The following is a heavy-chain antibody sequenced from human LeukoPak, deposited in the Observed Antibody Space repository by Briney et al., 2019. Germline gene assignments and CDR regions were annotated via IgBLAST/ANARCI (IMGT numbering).Heavy chain of an antibody. CDR1: GGSISGYY. V-gene: IGHV4-59*01. CDR3: ARVGYTSGWRFDY. Sequence: PSETLSLTCTVSGGSISGYYWSRIRQPPGKGLEWIGYFYYSGSTSYNPSLKSRVSISVDTSKNQFSLKLTSVTAADTAVYYCARVGYTSGWRFDYWGQGTLVTVSS. CDR2: FYYSGST. D-gene: IGHD6-19*01. J-gene: IGHJ4*02.